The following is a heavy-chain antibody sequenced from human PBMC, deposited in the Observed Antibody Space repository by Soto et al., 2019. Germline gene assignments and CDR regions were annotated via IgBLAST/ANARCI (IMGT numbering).Heavy chain of an antibody. D-gene: IGHD2-2*02. CDR1: GGTFSSYA. Sequence: QVQLVQSGAEVKKPGSSVKVSCKASGGTFSSYAISWVRQAPGQGLEWMGGIIPIFGTANYAQKFQGRVTITADKSTSTAYMELSNLRSEDTAVYYCARKDIVVVPAAIHYGMDVWGQGTTVTVSS. J-gene: IGHJ6*02. CDR3: ARKDIVVVPAAIHYGMDV. V-gene: IGHV1-69*06. CDR2: IIPIFGTA.